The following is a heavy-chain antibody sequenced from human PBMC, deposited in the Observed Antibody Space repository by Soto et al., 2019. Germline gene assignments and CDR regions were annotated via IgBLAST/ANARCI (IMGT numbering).Heavy chain of an antibody. CDR3: ARGLLTGTTYHPDAFDI. CDR2: IGTAGDT. V-gene: IGHV3-13*01. Sequence: GGSLRLSCAASGFTFSSYDMHWVRQATGKGLEWVSAIGTAGDTYYPGSVKGRFTISRENAKNSLYLQMNSLRAGDTAVYYCARGLLTGTTYHPDAFDIWGQGTMLTVSS. J-gene: IGHJ3*02. D-gene: IGHD1-20*01. CDR1: GFTFSSYD.